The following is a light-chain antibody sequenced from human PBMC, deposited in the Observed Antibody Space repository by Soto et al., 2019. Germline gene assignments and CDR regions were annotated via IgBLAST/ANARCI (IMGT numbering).Light chain of an antibody. CDR1: QSLSSSF. CDR3: QQYGRSPLT. Sequence: EIVLTQSPGTLSLSPGERAILSCRASQSLSSSFLAWYQQKPGQAPRLLIYSSFNRATGIPDRFSGSGSGTDFTLTISRLEPADFAVYYCQQYGRSPLTFGGGTKVEIK. J-gene: IGKJ4*01. CDR2: SSF. V-gene: IGKV3-20*01.